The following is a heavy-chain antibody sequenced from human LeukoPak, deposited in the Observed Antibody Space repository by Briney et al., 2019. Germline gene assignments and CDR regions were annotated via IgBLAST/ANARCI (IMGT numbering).Heavy chain of an antibody. Sequence: GGSLRLSCAASGFTFSSYTMSWVCQAPGKGLEWVSAISGSGGSTYYADSVKGRFTISRDNSKNTLYLQMNSLRAEDTAVYYCAKLHSYDRVDYWGQGTLVTVSS. CDR3: AKLHSYDRVDY. V-gene: IGHV3-23*01. J-gene: IGHJ4*02. D-gene: IGHD5-18*01. CDR1: GFTFSSYT. CDR2: ISGSGGST.